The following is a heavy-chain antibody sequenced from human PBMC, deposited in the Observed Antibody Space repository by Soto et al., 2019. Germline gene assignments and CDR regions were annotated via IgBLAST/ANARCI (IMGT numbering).Heavy chain of an antibody. Sequence: GGSLRLSCAASGFTFSSYSMNWVRQAPGKGLEWVSSISSSSSYIYYADSAKGRFTISRDNAKNSLYLQMNSLRAEDTAVYYCARDLGGITIFGVGNMGIDYWGQGTLVTVSS. D-gene: IGHD3-3*01. CDR2: ISSSSSYI. CDR3: ARDLGGITIFGVGNMGIDY. V-gene: IGHV3-21*01. CDR1: GFTFSSYS. J-gene: IGHJ4*02.